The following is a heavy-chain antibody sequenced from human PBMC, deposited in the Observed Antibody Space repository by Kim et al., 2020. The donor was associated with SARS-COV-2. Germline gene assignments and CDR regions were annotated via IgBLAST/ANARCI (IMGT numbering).Heavy chain of an antibody. V-gene: IGHV3-23*01. CDR1: GFTFRNYA. D-gene: IGHD2-15*01. Sequence: GGSLRLSCVASGFTFRNYAMSWVRQAPGKGLEWVSTISTGSGLEFHIGSGGKTYYGDSVKGRFTISRDNSKGTLYLQMNRLRAGDTAVYYCARGRDWYDCWGQGTLVTVST. CDR3: ARGRDWYDC. J-gene: IGHJ4*02. CDR2: ISTGSGLEFHIGSGGKT.